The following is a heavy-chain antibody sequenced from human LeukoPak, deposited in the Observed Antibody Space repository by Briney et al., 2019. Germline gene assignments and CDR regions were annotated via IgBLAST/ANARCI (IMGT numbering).Heavy chain of an antibody. V-gene: IGHV3-33*01. CDR3: ARGSHIAAAGTHFDY. J-gene: IGHJ4*02. CDR2: IWYDGCNK. CDR1: GFTFSSYG. D-gene: IGHD6-13*01. Sequence: PGRSLRLSCAASGFTFSSYGMHWVRQAPGKGLEWVAVIWYDGCNKYYADSVKGRFTNSRDNSKNTLYLQMNSLRAEDTAVYYCARGSHIAAAGTHFDYWGQGTLVTVSS.